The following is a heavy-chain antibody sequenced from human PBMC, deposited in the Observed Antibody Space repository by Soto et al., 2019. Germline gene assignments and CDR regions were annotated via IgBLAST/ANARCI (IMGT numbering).Heavy chain of an antibody. V-gene: IGHV3-30-3*01. D-gene: IGHD6-25*01. CDR3: ARGSSDAIYYYYGMDV. CDR2: ISYDGSNK. CDR1: GFTFSSYA. J-gene: IGHJ6*02. Sequence: GGSLRLSCAASGFTFSSYAMHWVRQAPGKGLEWVAVISYDGSNKYYADSVKGRFTISRDNSKNTLYLQMNSLRAEDTAVYYCARGSSDAIYYYYGMDVWGQGTTVTVSS.